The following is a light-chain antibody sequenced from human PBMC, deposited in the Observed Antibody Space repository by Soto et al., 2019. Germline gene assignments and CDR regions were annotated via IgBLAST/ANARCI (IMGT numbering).Light chain of an antibody. V-gene: IGKV3-11*01. Sequence: EIVVTQSAATLSVSPGEGATLSCRASQSVSSKLAWYQQKPGQAPRLLIYDASNRATGIPARFSGSGSGTDFTLTISSLEPEDFAVYYCQQRSNWPWTFGQGTKVDIK. CDR1: QSVSSK. J-gene: IGKJ1*01. CDR2: DAS. CDR3: QQRSNWPWT.